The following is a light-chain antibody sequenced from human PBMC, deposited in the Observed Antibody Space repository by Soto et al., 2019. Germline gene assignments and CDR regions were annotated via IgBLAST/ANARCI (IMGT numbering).Light chain of an antibody. Sequence: EIVLTQSPATLSLSPGERATLSCRASQSVSSYLAWYQQKPGQAPRLLIYDASNRATGIPARFSGSGSGTDFTLTISSLEPEDFAVYYCQQRSNWPRNTFGQGTRLEIE. CDR1: QSVSSY. CDR2: DAS. J-gene: IGKJ5*01. CDR3: QQRSNWPRNT. V-gene: IGKV3-11*01.